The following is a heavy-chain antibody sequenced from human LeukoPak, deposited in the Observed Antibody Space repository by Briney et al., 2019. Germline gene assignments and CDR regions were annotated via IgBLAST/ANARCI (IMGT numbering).Heavy chain of an antibody. V-gene: IGHV5-51*01. CDR1: GYSFTSYW. Sequence: GESLKISCKGSGYSFTSYWIGWVRQMPGKGLEWMGIIYPGGSDTRYSPSFQGQVTISADKSISTAYLQWSSLKASDTAMYYCARSYDSSGYYFTGFDYWGQGTLVTVSS. J-gene: IGHJ4*02. CDR2: IYPGGSDT. D-gene: IGHD3-22*01. CDR3: ARSYDSSGYYFTGFDY.